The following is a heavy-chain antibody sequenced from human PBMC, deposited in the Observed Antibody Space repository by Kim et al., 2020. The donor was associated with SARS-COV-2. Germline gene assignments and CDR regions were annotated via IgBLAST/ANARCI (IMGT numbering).Heavy chain of an antibody. D-gene: IGHD2-2*02. CDR1: GFTFSSSA. CDR3: SYTQHSYIAAALYGMDV. CDR2: ISGSAGSS. Sequence: GGSLRLSCAASGFTFSSSAMSWVRQAPGKGLEWVSAISGSAGSSYYADSATGRFTISRAKYKSTQSPQMHSLRVETKDASYCSYTQHSYIAAALYGMDV. V-gene: IGHV3-23*01. J-gene: IGHJ6*01.